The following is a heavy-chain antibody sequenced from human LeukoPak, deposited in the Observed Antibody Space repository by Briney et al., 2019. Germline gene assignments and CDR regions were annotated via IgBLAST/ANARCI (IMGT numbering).Heavy chain of an antibody. V-gene: IGHV1-69*01. Sequence: SVTVSCKASGGTFCRYAFSWVRQAPGPGLGWVGGGIPIFGTANYAQKFQGRVTITADESTSTAYMELSSLRSEDTAVYYCAREIMVRGVRGFWFDPWGQGTLVTVSS. CDR1: GGTFCRYA. J-gene: IGHJ5*02. D-gene: IGHD3-10*01. CDR2: GIPIFGTA. CDR3: AREIMVRGVRGFWFDP.